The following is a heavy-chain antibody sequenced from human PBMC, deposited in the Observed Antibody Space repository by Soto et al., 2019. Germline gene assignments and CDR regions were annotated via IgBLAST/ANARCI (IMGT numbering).Heavy chain of an antibody. CDR1: GFTFTSSA. D-gene: IGHD6-19*01. CDR2: IVLGNGNT. CDR3: AARIGNIGWYWLDA. Sequence: SVKVSCKASGFTFTSSAVQWVRQARGQPLEWIGWIVLGNGNTNYAQRFQGRVTITRDKSTSTAYMDLSRLRSDDTAMYYCAARIGNIGWYWLDAWGQGTQVTVSS. J-gene: IGHJ5*02. V-gene: IGHV1-58*01.